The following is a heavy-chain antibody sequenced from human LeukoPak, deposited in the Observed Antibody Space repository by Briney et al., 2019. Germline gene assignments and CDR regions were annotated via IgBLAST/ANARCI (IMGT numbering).Heavy chain of an antibody. Sequence: SETLSLTCTVSGYSISSGYYWGWIRQPPGKGLEWIGSIYHSGSTYYNPSLKSRVTISVDTSKNQFSLKLSSVTAAGTAVYYCARGKGYSYGYDYFDYWGQGTLVTVSS. D-gene: IGHD5-18*01. CDR1: GYSISSGYY. J-gene: IGHJ4*02. V-gene: IGHV4-38-2*02. CDR3: ARGKGYSYGYDYFDY. CDR2: IYHSGST.